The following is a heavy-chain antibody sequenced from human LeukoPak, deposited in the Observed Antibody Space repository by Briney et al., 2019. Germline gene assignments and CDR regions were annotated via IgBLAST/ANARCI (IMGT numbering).Heavy chain of an antibody. Sequence: GGSLRLSCAASGFTVSSNYMSWVRQAPGKGPEWVSVIYSGGSTYYADSVKGRFTISRDNSKNTLYLQMNSLRAEDTAVYYCARDRRRGAAAGPGPYYYYGMDVWGQGTTVTVSS. CDR3: ARDRRRGAAAGPGPYYYYGMDV. J-gene: IGHJ6*02. CDR2: IYSGGST. V-gene: IGHV3-53*01. D-gene: IGHD6-13*01. CDR1: GFTVSSNY.